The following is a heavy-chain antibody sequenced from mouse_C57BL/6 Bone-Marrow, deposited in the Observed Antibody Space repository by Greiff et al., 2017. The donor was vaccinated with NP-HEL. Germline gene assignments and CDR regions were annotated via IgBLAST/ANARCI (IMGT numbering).Heavy chain of an antibody. J-gene: IGHJ2*01. D-gene: IGHD2-3*01. Sequence: QVQLQQSGAELVRPGASVTLSCKASGYTFTDYEMHWVKQTPVHGLEWIGAIDPETGGTAYNQKFKGKAILTADKSSSTAYMELRSLTSEDSAVYYCTADGLLPFDYWGQGTTLTVSS. V-gene: IGHV1-15*01. CDR3: TADGLLPFDY. CDR2: IDPETGGT. CDR1: GYTFTDYE.